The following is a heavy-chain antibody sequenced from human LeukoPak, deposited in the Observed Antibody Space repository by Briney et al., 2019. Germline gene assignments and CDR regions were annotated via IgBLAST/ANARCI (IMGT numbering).Heavy chain of an antibody. D-gene: IGHD3-22*01. J-gene: IGHJ4*02. V-gene: IGHV4-39*07. CDR3: ARGQNIYDSSGYLYYFDY. CDR1: GDSISSSSYY. CDR2: IYYSGST. Sequence: SETLSLTCTVSGDSISSSSYYWGWIRQPPGKGLEWIGSIYYSGSTNYNPSLKSRVTMSVDTSKNQFSLKLSSVTAADTAVYYCARGQNIYDSSGYLYYFDYWGQGTLVTVSS.